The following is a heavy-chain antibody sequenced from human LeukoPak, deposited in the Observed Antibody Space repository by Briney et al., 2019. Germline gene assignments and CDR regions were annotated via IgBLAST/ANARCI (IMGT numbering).Heavy chain of an antibody. J-gene: IGHJ4*02. CDR3: ARVHQNTTRDY. CDR1: GYTFTGYY. D-gene: IGHD1-1*01. V-gene: IGHV1-2*06. Sequence: GASVKVSCKASGYTFTGYYMHWVRQAPGQGLEWMGRINPNSGDTNYAQKFQGRATMTRDTSISTAYMELNRLRFDDTAVYYCARVHQNTTRDYWGQGTLVTVSS. CDR2: INPNSGDT.